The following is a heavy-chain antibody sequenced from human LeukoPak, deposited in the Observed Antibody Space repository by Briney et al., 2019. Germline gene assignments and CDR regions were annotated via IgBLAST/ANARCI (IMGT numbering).Heavy chain of an antibody. CDR1: GGSISSSSYY. CDR2: IYYSGST. D-gene: IGHD1-26*01. Sequence: SETLSLTCTVSGGSISSSSYYWGWIRPPPGKGLVWIGSIYYSGSTYYNPSLKSRVTISVDTSKNQFSLKRSSVTAADTAVYYCARHWVQVEGGYFDYWGQGTLVTVSS. V-gene: IGHV4-39*01. CDR3: ARHWVQVEGGYFDY. J-gene: IGHJ4*02.